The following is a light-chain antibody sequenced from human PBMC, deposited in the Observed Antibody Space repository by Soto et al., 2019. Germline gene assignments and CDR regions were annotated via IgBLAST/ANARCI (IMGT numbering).Light chain of an antibody. V-gene: IGLV2-14*01. CDR2: DVS. CDR1: SSDVGAYNY. J-gene: IGLJ1*01. CDR3: SSCTSATTYV. Sequence: QSVLTQPASVSGSPGQSITISCTGTSSDVGAYNYDSWYQQYPGEAPKVIIYDVSHRPAGVSNRFSGSKSGNTASLTISGLQTQDEADYYCSSCTSATTYVFGTGTKVTVL.